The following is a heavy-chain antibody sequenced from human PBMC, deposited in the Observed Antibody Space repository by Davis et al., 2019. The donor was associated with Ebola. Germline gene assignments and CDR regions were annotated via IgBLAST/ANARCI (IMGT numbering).Heavy chain of an antibody. J-gene: IGHJ4*02. V-gene: IGHV3-7*03. CDR2: IKQDESEK. D-gene: IGHD1-26*01. CDR3: AKQRGVGAIDYDY. CDR1: GFTFSSYS. Sequence: GESLKISCAASGFTFSSYSMNWVRQAPGKGPEWVAIIKQDESEKYYVDSVKGRFTISRDNAKNSLFMQMNSLRADDTAVYYCAKQRGVGAIDYDYWGRGTVVTVSS.